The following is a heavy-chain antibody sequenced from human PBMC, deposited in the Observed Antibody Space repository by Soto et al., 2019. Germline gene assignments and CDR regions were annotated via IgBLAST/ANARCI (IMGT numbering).Heavy chain of an antibody. D-gene: IGHD6-13*01. CDR3: ARQLSSSWRFDY. Sequence: QVQLVQSGAEVKKPGASVKVSCKASGYTFTSYDINWVRQATGQGIEWMGWMKPNSGNTGHAQKLQGRVTMTMNTSITTAYMKWSSLRSDVTAVSYFARQLSSSWRFDYWGQGTLVTVSS. V-gene: IGHV1-8*01. CDR2: MKPNSGNT. J-gene: IGHJ4*02. CDR1: GYTFTSYD.